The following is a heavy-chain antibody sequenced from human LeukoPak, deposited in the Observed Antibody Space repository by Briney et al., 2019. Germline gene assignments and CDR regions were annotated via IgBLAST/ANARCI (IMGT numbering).Heavy chain of an antibody. CDR3: AKLVHTNSPEVDY. CDR2: IFSSGGST. Sequence: GGSLRLSCAASGFTFSSYTMSWVRQSPGKGLEWVSAIFSSGGSTYYADSVKGRFTISRDNSKNTLYLQMNSLRAEDTAVYSCAKLVHTNSPEVDYWGQGTLVTVSS. V-gene: IGHV3-23*05. J-gene: IGHJ4*02. D-gene: IGHD4-23*01. CDR1: GFTFSSYT.